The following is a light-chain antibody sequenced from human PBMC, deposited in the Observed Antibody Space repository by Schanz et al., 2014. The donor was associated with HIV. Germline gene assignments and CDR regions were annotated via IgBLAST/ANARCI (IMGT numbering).Light chain of an antibody. CDR3: QQSYSATPYT. V-gene: IGKV1-39*01. CDR2: ATS. Sequence: DIQMTQSPSTLSASVGDRVTITCRASQSIGNWLTWYQQKPGKAPRLLIYATSLLHTGVPSRFSGSGSGTHFTLTITSLQFDDFATYYCQQSYSATPYTFGQGTRLEIK. CDR1: QSIGNW. J-gene: IGKJ2*01.